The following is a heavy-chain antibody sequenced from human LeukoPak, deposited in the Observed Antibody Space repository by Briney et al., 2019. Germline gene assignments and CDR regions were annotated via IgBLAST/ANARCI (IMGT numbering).Heavy chain of an antibody. CDR1: GFTFSSYA. V-gene: IGHV3-23*01. D-gene: IGHD3-3*01. Sequence: GESLRLSCAASGFTFSSYAMSWVRQAPGMGLALVSAISGSGGSTYYADSVKGRFTISRDTSKNTLYLQMNSLRAEDTAVYYCAKEFLAAPADYWGQGTLITVSS. CDR3: AKEFLAAPADY. J-gene: IGHJ4*02. CDR2: ISGSGGST.